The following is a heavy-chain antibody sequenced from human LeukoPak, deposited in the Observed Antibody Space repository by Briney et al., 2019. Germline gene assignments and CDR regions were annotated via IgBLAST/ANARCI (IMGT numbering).Heavy chain of an antibody. CDR1: GFTFSSYA. Sequence: GGSLSLSYAASGFTFSSYAMHWVRQAPGKGLEWVAVISYDGSNKYYADSVKGRFTISRDNSKNTLYLQMNSLRAEDTAVYYCARGLYSSGWYNNYWGQGTLVTVSS. D-gene: IGHD6-19*01. CDR3: ARGLYSSGWYNNY. CDR2: ISYDGSNK. J-gene: IGHJ4*02. V-gene: IGHV3-30-3*01.